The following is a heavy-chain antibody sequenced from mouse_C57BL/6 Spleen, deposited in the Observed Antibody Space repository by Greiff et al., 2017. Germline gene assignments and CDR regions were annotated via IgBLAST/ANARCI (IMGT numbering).Heavy chain of an antibody. CDR1: GYTFTDYN. CDR3: ARSLPHYWYFDV. Sequence: DVHLVESGPELVKPGASVKIPCKASGYTFTDYNMDWVKQSHGKSLEWIGDINPNNGGTIYNQKFKGKATLTVDKSSSTAYMELRSLTSEDTAVYYCARSLPHYWYFDVWGTGTTVTVSS. D-gene: IGHD5-5*01. J-gene: IGHJ1*03. CDR2: INPNNGGT. V-gene: IGHV1-18*01.